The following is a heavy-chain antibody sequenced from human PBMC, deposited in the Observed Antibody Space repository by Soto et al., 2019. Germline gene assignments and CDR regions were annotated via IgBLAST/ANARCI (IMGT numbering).Heavy chain of an antibody. Sequence: SVKVPCKASGGIFSSYAISWVRQAPGQGLEWMGGIIPIFGTANYAQKFQGRVTITADKSTSTAYMEPSSLRSEDTAVYYWAREGSDYNFWGQGTQVTVSS. CDR1: GGIFSSYA. J-gene: IGHJ4*02. CDR3: AREGSDYNF. V-gene: IGHV1-69*06. CDR2: IIPIFGTA. D-gene: IGHD4-17*01.